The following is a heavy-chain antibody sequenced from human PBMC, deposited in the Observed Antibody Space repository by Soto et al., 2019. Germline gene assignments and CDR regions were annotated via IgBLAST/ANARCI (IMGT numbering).Heavy chain of an antibody. D-gene: IGHD3-22*01. CDR3: ARDGLGYYYDSSGYPFSFDY. Sequence: PGGSLRLSCAASGFTFSSYAMHWVRQAPGKGLEWVAVISYDGSNKYYADSVKGRFTISRDNSKNTLYLQMNSLRAEDTAVYYCARDGLGYYYDSSGYPFSFDYWGQGTLVTVSS. CDR2: ISYDGSNK. CDR1: GFTFSSYA. V-gene: IGHV3-30-3*01. J-gene: IGHJ4*02.